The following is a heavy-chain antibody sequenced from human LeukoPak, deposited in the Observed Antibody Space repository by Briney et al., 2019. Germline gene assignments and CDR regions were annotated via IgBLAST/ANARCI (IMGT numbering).Heavy chain of an antibody. CDR1: GFTFSRYG. CDR3: ARNTWNGGYFDY. CDR2: ISDDASDK. J-gene: IGHJ4*02. V-gene: IGHV3-30*03. Sequence: GRSLRLSCAASGFTFSRYGMHWVRQAPGKGLEWVAVISDDASDKYYIDSVKGRFTISRDNAKNSLYLQMNSLRAEDTALYYCARNTWNGGYFDYWGQGTLVTVSS. D-gene: IGHD1-1*01.